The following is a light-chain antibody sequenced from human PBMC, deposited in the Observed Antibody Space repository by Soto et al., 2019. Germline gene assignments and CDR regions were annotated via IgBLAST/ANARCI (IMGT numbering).Light chain of an antibody. V-gene: IGKV3-20*01. CDR3: QQYGSSPRWT. CDR1: QSVGSRF. Sequence: LTLYTNTPPSPHGERATLSCRVFQSVGSRFLAWYQQKPGQAPRLLISGTFSRATGIPDRFSGSGSGTDFTLTTSRLEPEDFAVYYCQQYGSSPRWTFGQGAKV. J-gene: IGKJ1*01. CDR2: GTF.